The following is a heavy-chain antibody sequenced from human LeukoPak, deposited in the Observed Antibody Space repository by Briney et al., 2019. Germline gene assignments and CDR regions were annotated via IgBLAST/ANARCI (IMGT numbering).Heavy chain of an antibody. V-gene: IGHV3-23*01. CDR3: AKDSQRYCSGGSCYLFDY. D-gene: IGHD2-15*01. J-gene: IGHJ4*02. CDR2: ISGSGGST. CDR1: GFTFSSYA. Sequence: GGSLRLSCAASGFTFSSYAMSWVRQAPGKGLEWVSAISGSGGSTYYADSVKGRFTISRDNSKNTLYLQMNSLRAEDTAVYYCAKDSQRYCSGGSCYLFDYWGQGTLVTVSS.